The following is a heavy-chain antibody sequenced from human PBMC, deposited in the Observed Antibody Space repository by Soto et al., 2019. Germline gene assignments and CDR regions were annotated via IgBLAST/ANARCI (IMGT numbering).Heavy chain of an antibody. CDR2: INPSGGST. CDR1: GYTFTSYI. Sequence: QVLLVQSGAEVKKPGASVKVSCKTSGYTFTSYIIHWVRQAPGQGLEWVGLINPSGGSTNYAQNFQGRGTVTRDTSTSTVYIDLNSLRSEDTAIYYCGRVSTRDFWSGYSPVDIWGQGTMVTVSS. J-gene: IGHJ3*02. V-gene: IGHV1-46*01. D-gene: IGHD3-3*01. CDR3: GRVSTRDFWSGYSPVDI.